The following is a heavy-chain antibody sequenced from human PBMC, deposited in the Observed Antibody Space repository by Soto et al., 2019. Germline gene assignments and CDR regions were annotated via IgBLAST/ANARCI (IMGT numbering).Heavy chain of an antibody. CDR1: GGTFSSYA. CDR3: ARNGYCSSTSCPNYYYYGMDV. J-gene: IGHJ6*02. Sequence: SVKVSCKASGGTFSSYAISWVRQAPGQGLEWMGGIIPIFGTANYAQKFQGRVTITADESTSTAYMELSSLRSEDTAVYYCARNGYCSSTSCPNYYYYGMDVWGQGTTVTVSS. CDR2: IIPIFGTA. D-gene: IGHD2-2*01. V-gene: IGHV1-69*13.